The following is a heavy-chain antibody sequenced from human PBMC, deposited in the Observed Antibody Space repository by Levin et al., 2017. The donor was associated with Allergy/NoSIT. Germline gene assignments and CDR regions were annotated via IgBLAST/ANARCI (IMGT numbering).Heavy chain of an antibody. CDR1: GGSISSGGYY. CDR3: AREIVPAAANYYDDYMDG. Sequence: SETLSLTCTVSGGSISSGGYYWSWIRQHPGKGLEWIGYIYYSGSTYYNPSLKSRVTISVDTSKNQFSLKLSSVTAADTAVYYCAREIVPAAANYYDDYMDGWGKGTTVTVSS. V-gene: IGHV4-31*03. D-gene: IGHD2-2*01. CDR2: IYYSGST. J-gene: IGHJ6*03.